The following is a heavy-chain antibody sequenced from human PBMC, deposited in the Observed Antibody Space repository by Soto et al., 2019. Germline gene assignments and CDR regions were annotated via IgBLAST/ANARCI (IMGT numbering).Heavy chain of an antibody. CDR2: IKSKTDGGTT. CDR3: TTRIFDDFWSGPTWYYYYGMDV. J-gene: IGHJ6*02. CDR1: GFTFSNAW. V-gene: IGHV3-15*07. D-gene: IGHD3-3*01. Sequence: GGSLRLSCAASGFTFSNAWMNWVRQAPGKGLEWVGRIKSKTDGGTTDYAAPVKGRFTISRDDSKNTLYLQMNSLKTEDTAVYYCTTRIFDDFWSGPTWYYYYGMDVWGQGTTVTVSS.